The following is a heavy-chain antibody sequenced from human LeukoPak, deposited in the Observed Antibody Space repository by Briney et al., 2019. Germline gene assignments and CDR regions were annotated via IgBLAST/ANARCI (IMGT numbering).Heavy chain of an antibody. Sequence: SEILSLTCTVSGGSISSYYWSWIRQPAGKGLEWIGRIYTSGSTNYNPSLKSRVTMSVDTSKNQFSLKLSSVTAADTAVYYCARENYYYGSDELLYYFDYWGQGTLVTVSS. CDR3: ARENYYYGSDELLYYFDY. CDR2: IYTSGST. V-gene: IGHV4-4*07. CDR1: GGSISSYY. D-gene: IGHD3-10*01. J-gene: IGHJ4*02.